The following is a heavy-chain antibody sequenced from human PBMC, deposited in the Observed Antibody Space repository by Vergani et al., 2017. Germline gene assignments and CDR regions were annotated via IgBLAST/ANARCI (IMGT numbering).Heavy chain of an antibody. Sequence: QVQLQESGPGLVKPSETLSLTCTVSGGSISSSSYYWGWIRQPPGKGLEWIGSIYYSGSTYYNPSLKSRVTISVDTSKNQFSLKLSSVTAADTAVYYCARDLRIAARPNPSSSWSDNDYWGQGTLVTVSS. CDR2: IYYSGST. CDR1: GGSISSSSYY. CDR3: ARDLRIAARPNPSSSWSDNDY. J-gene: IGHJ4*02. D-gene: IGHD6-6*01. V-gene: IGHV4-39*02.